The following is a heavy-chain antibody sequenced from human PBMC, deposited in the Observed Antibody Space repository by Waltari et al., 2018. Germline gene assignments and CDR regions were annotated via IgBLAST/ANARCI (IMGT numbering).Heavy chain of an antibody. Sequence: EVQLVESGGGLVKPGGSLRLSCAASGFTFSSYSMNWVRQAPGKGMEWVSSSSSSRIYIYYRDSVKGRFTISRDNAKNSLYLQMNSLRAEDTAVYYCARSQLRLVGPGCGDYWGQGTLVTVSS. CDR1: GFTFSSYS. CDR3: ARSQLRLVGPGCGDY. V-gene: IGHV3-21*01. D-gene: IGHD3-16*01. CDR2: SSSSRIYI. J-gene: IGHJ4*02.